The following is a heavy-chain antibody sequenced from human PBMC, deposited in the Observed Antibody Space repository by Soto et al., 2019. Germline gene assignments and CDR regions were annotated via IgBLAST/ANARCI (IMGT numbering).Heavy chain of an antibody. CDR3: TRLTGGAAAGTGYFDY. CDR2: IRSKANSYAT. Sequence: EVQLVESGGGLVQPGGSLKLSCAASGFTFSGSAMHWVRQASGKGLEWVGRIRSKANSYATVYAASVKGRFTISRDDSKNTAYLQMNSLKTEDTAVYYCTRLTGGAAAGTGYFDYWGQGTLVTVSS. V-gene: IGHV3-73*02. J-gene: IGHJ4*02. CDR1: GFTFSGSA. D-gene: IGHD6-13*01.